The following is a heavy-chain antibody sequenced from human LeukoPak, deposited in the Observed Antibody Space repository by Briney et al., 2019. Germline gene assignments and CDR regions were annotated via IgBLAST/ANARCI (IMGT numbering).Heavy chain of an antibody. CDR3: ASYGEYYYDSSGYYRLLDY. V-gene: IGHV4-4*02. CDR2: IYHSGST. D-gene: IGHD3-22*01. CDR1: GASLNNDEW. J-gene: IGHJ4*02. Sequence: SGTLSLTCAVSGASLNNDEWWNWVRQPPGKGLEWIGEIYHSGSTNYNPSLKSRVTISVDTSKNQFSLKLSSVTAADTAVYYCASYGEYYYDSSGYYRLLDYWGQGTLVTVSS.